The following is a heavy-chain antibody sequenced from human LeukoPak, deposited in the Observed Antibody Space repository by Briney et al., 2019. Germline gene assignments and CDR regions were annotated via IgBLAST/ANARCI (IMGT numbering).Heavy chain of an antibody. CDR1: GYRFSNYW. D-gene: IGHD2-2*01. V-gene: IGHV5-51*01. J-gene: IGHJ1*01. Sequence: GESLKISCKGSGYRFSNYWVGWVRQLPGKGLEWMAIIFPDDSDTRYSPSFQGQVTISADKSISTTYLQWSSLKASDTAMYYCARHEGYCSSTSCYIHSQHWGQGTLVTVSS. CDR2: IFPDDSDT. CDR3: ARHEGYCSSTSCYIHSQH.